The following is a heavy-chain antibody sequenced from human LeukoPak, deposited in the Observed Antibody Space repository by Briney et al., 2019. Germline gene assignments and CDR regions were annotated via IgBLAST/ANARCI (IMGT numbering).Heavy chain of an antibody. J-gene: IGHJ6*03. V-gene: IGHV4-34*01. CDR3: ARGVFWSGYRPYYYYYYMDV. Sequence: PSETLSLTCAVYGGSFSGYYWSWIRQPPGKGLEWIGEINHSGSTNYNPSLESRVTISVDTSKNQFSLKLSSMTAADTAVYYCARGVFWSGYRPYYYYYYMDVWGKGTTVTVSS. CDR1: GGSFSGYY. CDR2: INHSGST. D-gene: IGHD3-3*01.